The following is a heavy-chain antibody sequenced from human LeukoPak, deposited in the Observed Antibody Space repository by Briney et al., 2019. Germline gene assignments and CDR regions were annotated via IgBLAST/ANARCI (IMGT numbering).Heavy chain of an antibody. D-gene: IGHD3-9*01. V-gene: IGHV3-74*01. CDR1: GFTFSSYW. CDR3: TRDLMDYDVSTGLHHYYMDV. CDR2: INGDGRNI. J-gene: IGHJ6*02. Sequence: GGSLRLSCVASGFTFSSYWMHWVRHDPRKGLVWVSRINGDGRNINYADSVRGRFTISRDNAKNTLNLQMNTLRVEDTAVYYCTRDLMDYDVSTGLHHYYMDVWGQGTTVTVSS.